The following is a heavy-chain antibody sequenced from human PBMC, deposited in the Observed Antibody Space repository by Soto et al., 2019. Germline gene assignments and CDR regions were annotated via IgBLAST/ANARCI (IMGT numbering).Heavy chain of an antibody. D-gene: IGHD3-3*01. V-gene: IGHV1-69*06. J-gene: IGHJ3*02. CDR1: GGTFNSYA. Sequence: ASVKVSCKASGGTFNSYAISWLRQAPGQGLEWTGGVIPLYGTPNYAQKFQGRVTITADKFTSTGYMELGSLTSEDTAVYYCARPFLEWLYDVFHIWGQGTMVTVSS. CDR2: VIPLYGTP. CDR3: ARPFLEWLYDVFHI.